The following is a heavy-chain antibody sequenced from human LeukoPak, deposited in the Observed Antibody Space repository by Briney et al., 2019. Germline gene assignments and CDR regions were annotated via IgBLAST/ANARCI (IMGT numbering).Heavy chain of an antibody. CDR1: GYTFTSYY. J-gene: IGHJ4*02. Sequence: GASVKVSCKASGYTFTSYYMHWVRQAPGQGLEWMGWINPNSRGTTYAQKFQGRVTMTRDTSISTAYMELSSLRSDDTALYYCSREDYWGQGTLVTVSS. CDR2: INPNSRGT. V-gene: IGHV1-2*02. CDR3: SREDY.